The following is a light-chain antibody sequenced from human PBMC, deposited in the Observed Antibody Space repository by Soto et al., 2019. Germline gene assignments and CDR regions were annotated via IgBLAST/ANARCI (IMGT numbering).Light chain of an antibody. J-gene: IGKJ4*01. CDR2: GAS. V-gene: IGKV3-15*01. CDR3: QEYNNWPALT. Sequence: IVMTQSPATLSVSPGERATLSCRANQSVSSNLAWYQQKPGQAPRLLISGASTRATGIPDRFSGSGSGTEFTLTISSLHSEDFAVYYCQEYNNWPALTFGGGTKVDIX. CDR1: QSVSSN.